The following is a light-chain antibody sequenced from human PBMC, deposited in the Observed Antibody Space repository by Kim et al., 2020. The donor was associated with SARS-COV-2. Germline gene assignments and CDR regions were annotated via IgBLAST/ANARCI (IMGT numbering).Light chain of an antibody. CDR2: SAS. CDR1: QSVLYSPDNRNC. V-gene: IGKV4-1*01. J-gene: IGKJ2*01. Sequence: DIVMTQSPDSLTVSLGERATINCKSSQSVLYSPDNRNCLAWYQHKPGQPPKLLIYSASTRESGVPDRFTGSGSVTDFTFTISSLQAEDVALYYCQQYLGSPPYTFGQGTKLEI. CDR3: QQYLGSPPYT.